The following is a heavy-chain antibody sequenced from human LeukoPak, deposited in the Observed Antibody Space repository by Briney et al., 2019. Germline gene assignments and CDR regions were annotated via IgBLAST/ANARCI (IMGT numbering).Heavy chain of an antibody. CDR3: ARDVEASDYGSGSHYYYMDV. CDR1: GYSISSGYY. D-gene: IGHD3-10*01. CDR2: IYHSGST. Sequence: SETLSLTCTVSGYSISSGYYWGWIRQPPGKGLEWIGSIYHSGSTYYNPSLKSRVTISVDTSKNQFSLKLSSVTAADTAVYYCARDVEASDYGSGSHYYYMDVWGKGTTVTVSS. J-gene: IGHJ6*03. V-gene: IGHV4-38-2*02.